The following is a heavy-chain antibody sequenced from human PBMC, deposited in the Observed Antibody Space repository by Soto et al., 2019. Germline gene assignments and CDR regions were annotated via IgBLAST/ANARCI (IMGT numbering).Heavy chain of an antibody. V-gene: IGHV3-30*03. CDR2: LSYGAKNK. J-gene: IGHJ4*02. D-gene: IGHD3-22*01. Sequence: QVLLVESGGGVVQPGGSLRLSRAASGFTFSASVMHWVRQAPGKGLEWMAILSYGAKNKYYADSVKGRFTISRDISESTLYLQIDSLRTEDTAVYYCVREEFEDGRGPFTNWGQGTLVSVSS. CDR1: GFTFSASV. CDR3: VREEFEDGRGPFTN.